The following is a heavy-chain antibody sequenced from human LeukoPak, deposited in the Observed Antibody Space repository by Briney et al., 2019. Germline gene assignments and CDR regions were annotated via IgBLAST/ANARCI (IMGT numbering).Heavy chain of an antibody. CDR2: IIPIFGTA. D-gene: IGHD2-15*01. CDR3: AKRPGYVY. V-gene: IGHV1-69*06. CDR1: GCTFSSYA. J-gene: IGHJ4*02. Sequence: ASVKVSCKASGCTFSSYAISWVRQAPGQGLEWMGAIIPIFGTANYAQKFQGRVTMTEDTSTDTAYMELTSLRSEDTAVYYCAKRPGYVYWGQETLVSVSS.